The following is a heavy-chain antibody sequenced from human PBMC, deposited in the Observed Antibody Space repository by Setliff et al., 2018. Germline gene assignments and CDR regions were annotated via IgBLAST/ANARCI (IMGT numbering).Heavy chain of an antibody. D-gene: IGHD3-3*01. CDR3: ARMSGFQYIDV. CDR2: IYTSWST. J-gene: IGHJ6*03. Sequence: SETLSLTCIVSGESIDSVATGNHYWGWFRQPAGKGLEWIGQIYTSWSTNYNPSLKSRVTISLDTSKNQFSLSLTSVTAEDTAVYYCARMSGFQYIDVWDKGTTVTVSS. CDR1: GESIDSVATGNHY. V-gene: IGHV4-61*09.